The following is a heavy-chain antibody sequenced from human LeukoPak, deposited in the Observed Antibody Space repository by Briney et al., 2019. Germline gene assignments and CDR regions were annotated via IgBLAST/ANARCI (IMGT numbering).Heavy chain of an antibody. V-gene: IGHV4-4*02. CDR1: GGSISSSNW. J-gene: IGHJ4*02. CDR3: ARDPPGLGYYPYYYDY. Sequence: SGTLSLTCAVSGGSISSSNWWSWVRQPPGKGLEWIGEIYHSGSTNYNPSLKSRVTISVDTSKNQFSLKLSSVTAADTAVYYCARDPPGLGYYPYYYDYWGQGTLVTVSS. D-gene: IGHD3-22*01. CDR2: IYHSGST.